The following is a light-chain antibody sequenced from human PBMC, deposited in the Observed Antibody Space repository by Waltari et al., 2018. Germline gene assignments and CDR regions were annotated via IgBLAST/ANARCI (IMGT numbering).Light chain of an antibody. J-gene: IGLJ1*01. Sequence: QSALTQPRSVSGSPRQSVTISRTGTSSDVGGYMYVSWYQQRPGQAPKLLIYDLTYRPSGVPDRFSGSKSGNTASLTISGLQAEDEADYYCCSYADGNTYLFGTGTFVTVL. CDR3: CSYADGNTYL. CDR1: SSDVGGYMY. V-gene: IGLV2-11*01. CDR2: DLT.